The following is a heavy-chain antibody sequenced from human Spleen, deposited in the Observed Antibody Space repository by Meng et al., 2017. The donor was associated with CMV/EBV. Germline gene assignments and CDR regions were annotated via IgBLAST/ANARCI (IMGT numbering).Heavy chain of an antibody. CDR1: GFTFSTYA. CDR2: ISYDGSNK. J-gene: IGHJ4*02. Sequence: GGSLRLSCAASGFTFSTYAMHWVRQAAGKGLKWVAVISYDGSNKYYADSVKGRFTISRDNSKNTLYLQMNSLRAEDTAVYYCAKGDGSSWYILDSWGQGTLVTVSS. V-gene: IGHV3-30*18. CDR3: AKGDGSSWYILDS. D-gene: IGHD6-13*01.